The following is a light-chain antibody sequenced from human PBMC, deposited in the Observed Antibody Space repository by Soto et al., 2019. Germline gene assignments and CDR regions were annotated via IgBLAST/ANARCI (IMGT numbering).Light chain of an antibody. CDR3: SSYTSSSTLV. Sequence: QSALTQPASVSGSPGQSITISCTGTSSDIGGYNYVSWYQQYPGKAPKLMIYDVSSRPSGVSNRFSGSKSGNTASLTISWLQAEDEADYYCSSYTSSSTLVFRGGTQLTVL. CDR1: SSDIGGYNY. V-gene: IGLV2-14*01. J-gene: IGLJ2*01. CDR2: DVS.